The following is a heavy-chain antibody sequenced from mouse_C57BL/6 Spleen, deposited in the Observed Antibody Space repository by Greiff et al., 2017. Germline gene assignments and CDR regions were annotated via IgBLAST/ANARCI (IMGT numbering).Heavy chain of an antibody. J-gene: IGHJ2*01. Sequence: QVQLQQPGAELVKPGASVKLSCKASGYTFTSYWMHWVKQRPGQGLEWIGMIHPNSGSTNYNEKFKSKATLTVDKSSSTAYMQLSSLTSEDSAVXYCARKRAYDGYYSYFDFWGQGTTLTVSS. CDR3: ARKRAYDGYYSYFDF. CDR2: IHPNSGST. CDR1: GYTFTSYW. V-gene: IGHV1-64*01. D-gene: IGHD2-3*01.